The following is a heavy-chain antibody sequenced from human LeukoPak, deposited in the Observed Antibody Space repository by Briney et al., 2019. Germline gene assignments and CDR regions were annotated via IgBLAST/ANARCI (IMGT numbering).Heavy chain of an antibody. CDR2: IYTSGST. J-gene: IGHJ4*02. D-gene: IGHD4-17*01. Sequence: SQTLSPTCSVFGDSISSGSYYWSWIRQPAGKGLEWIGRIYTSGSTNYIPSLKSRLTISVDTSKNQFSLRLSSVTAADTAVYYCARLSTVTTSFDYWGQGTLVTVSS. CDR1: GDSISSGSYY. CDR3: ARLSTVTTSFDY. V-gene: IGHV4-61*02.